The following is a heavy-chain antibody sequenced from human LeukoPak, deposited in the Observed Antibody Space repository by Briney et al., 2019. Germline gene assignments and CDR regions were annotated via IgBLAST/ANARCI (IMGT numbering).Heavy chain of an antibody. J-gene: IGHJ4*02. V-gene: IGHV3-23*01. CDR2: ISGSAGGT. D-gene: IGHD2-2*01. Sequence: PGGSLRLFCAVSGITLRNYGMSWVRQAPGKGLEWVAGISGSAGGTYYADSVKGRFTISRDNAKNSLYLQMNSLRAEDTAVYYCARVHCSSTSCYEFFDYWGQGTLVTVSS. CDR1: GITLRNYG. CDR3: ARVHCSSTSCYEFFDY.